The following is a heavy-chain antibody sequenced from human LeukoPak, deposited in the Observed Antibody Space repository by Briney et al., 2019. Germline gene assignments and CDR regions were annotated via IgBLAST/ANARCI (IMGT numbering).Heavy chain of an antibody. J-gene: IGHJ4*02. CDR3: ARARYHCSGGSCYLYYFDY. D-gene: IGHD2-15*01. CDR1: GYTFTSYA. CDR2: SNAGNGNT. V-gene: IGHV1-3*02. Sequence: ASVKVSCKASGYTFTSYAMHWVRQAPGQRLEWMGWSNAGNGNTKYSQEFQGRVTITRDTSASTAYMELSSLRSEDMAVYYCARARYHCSGGSCYLYYFDYWGQGTLVTASS.